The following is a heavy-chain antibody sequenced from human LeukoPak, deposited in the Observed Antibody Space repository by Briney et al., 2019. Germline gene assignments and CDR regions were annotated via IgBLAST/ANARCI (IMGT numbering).Heavy chain of an antibody. V-gene: IGHV4-39*07. CDR1: GGSISSSSYY. CDR3: ARDLGTRGAFDI. CDR2: IYYSGST. J-gene: IGHJ3*02. Sequence: SETLSLTCTVSGGSISSSSYYWGWIRQPPGKGLEWIGSIYYSGSTYYNPSLKSRVTISVDTSKNQFSLKLSSVTAEDTAVYYCARDLGTRGAFDIWAKGQWSPSLQ. D-gene: IGHD3/OR15-3a*01.